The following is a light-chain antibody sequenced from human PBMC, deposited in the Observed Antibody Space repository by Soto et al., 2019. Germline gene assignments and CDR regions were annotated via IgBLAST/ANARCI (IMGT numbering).Light chain of an antibody. V-gene: IGKV1-5*01. Sequence: DIQMTQSPSALSASVGDRVTITCRASQSITNYLNWYQHKPGQAPNLLIYAASTLQAGVPSRFRGSGSGTEFTLTISSLQPDDFATYYCQQYNSYWTFGQGTKVDIK. CDR3: QQYNSYWT. J-gene: IGKJ1*01. CDR2: AAS. CDR1: QSITNY.